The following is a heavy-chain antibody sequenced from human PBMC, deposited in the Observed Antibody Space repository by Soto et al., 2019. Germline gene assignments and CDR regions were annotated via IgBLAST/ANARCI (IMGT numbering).Heavy chain of an antibody. CDR2: MNPNSGNT. J-gene: IGHJ6*03. Sequence: ASVKVSCKASGYTFTSYDINWVRQATGQGLEWMGWMNPNSGNTGYAQKFQGRVTMTRNTSISTAYMELSSLRSEDTAVYYCARDGRLTGMPPHYYYYYMDVWGKGTTVTVSS. CDR3: ARDGRLTGMPPHYYYYYMDV. V-gene: IGHV1-8*01. D-gene: IGHD7-27*01. CDR1: GYTFTSYD.